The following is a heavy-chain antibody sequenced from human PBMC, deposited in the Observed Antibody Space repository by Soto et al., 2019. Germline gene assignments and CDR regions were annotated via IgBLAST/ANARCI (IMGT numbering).Heavy chain of an antibody. CDR3: AREGAWRLAAAGTGEFDY. J-gene: IGHJ4*02. CDR2: INAGNGNT. Sequence: QVQLVQSGAEVKKPGASVKVSCKASGYTFTSYAMHWVRQAPGQRLEWMGWINAGNGNTKYSQKFQGRVTITRDTSGSKAYMELSSLRSEDTAVYYCAREGAWRLAAAGTGEFDYWGQGTLVTVSS. CDR1: GYTFTSYA. V-gene: IGHV1-3*01. D-gene: IGHD6-13*01.